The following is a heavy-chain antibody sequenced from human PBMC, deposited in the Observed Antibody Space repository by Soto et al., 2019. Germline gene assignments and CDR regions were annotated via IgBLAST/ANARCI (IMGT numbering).Heavy chain of an antibody. CDR2: MSVYNGNT. CDR1: GYTFTSYA. V-gene: IGHV1-18*01. CDR3: ARVPLTLTYNFWSGYYSY. D-gene: IGHD3-3*01. Sequence: ASVKVSCKASGYTFTSYAISWVRQAPGQGLEWMGWMSVYNGNTNYAQKLQGRVTMTTDTSTSTAYMELRSLRSDATAVYYCARVPLTLTYNFWSGYYSYWGQGTLVIVSS. J-gene: IGHJ4*02.